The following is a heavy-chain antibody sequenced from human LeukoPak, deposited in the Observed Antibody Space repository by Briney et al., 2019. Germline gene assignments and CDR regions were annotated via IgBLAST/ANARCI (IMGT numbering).Heavy chain of an antibody. CDR3: ARIRDGYNDAYDI. D-gene: IGHD5-24*01. V-gene: IGHV1-46*01. CDR1: GYTFTNYY. J-gene: IGHJ3*02. Sequence: ASVKVSCKASGYTFTNYYIHWVRQAPGQGLEWMGLINPGGANTNYAQNFQGRVTMTRDTSTSTVYMELSSLRSEDTAIYYCARIRDGYNDAYDIWGQATVVTVPS. CDR2: INPGGANT.